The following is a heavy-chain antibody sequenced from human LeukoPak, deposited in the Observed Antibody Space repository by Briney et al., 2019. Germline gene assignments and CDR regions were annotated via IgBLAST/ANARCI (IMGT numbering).Heavy chain of an antibody. CDR2: ISGSGGST. J-gene: IGHJ4*02. D-gene: IGHD6-13*01. Sequence: PGGSLRLSCVASGFSFSNYAMNWVRQAPGKGLQWVSAISGSGGSTYYADSVKGRFTISRDNSKNTLYLQMNSLRAEDTAVYYCAKDFVAAAGTTDWGQGTLVTVSS. CDR1: GFSFSNYA. CDR3: AKDFVAAAGTTD. V-gene: IGHV3-23*01.